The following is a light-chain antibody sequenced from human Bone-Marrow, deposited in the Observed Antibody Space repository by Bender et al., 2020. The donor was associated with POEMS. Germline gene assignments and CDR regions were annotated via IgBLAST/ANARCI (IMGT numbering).Light chain of an antibody. Sequence: QSALTQPASVSGPPGQSITISCTGTSSDVGGYNYVSWYQDHPGKAPKVMIYDVSNRPSGVSNRFSGSKSGNTASLTISGLQAEDEAAYYCSSYASSNLVLFGGGTKLTVL. CDR3: SSYASSNLVL. CDR2: DVS. V-gene: IGLV2-14*03. CDR1: SSDVGGYNY. J-gene: IGLJ2*01.